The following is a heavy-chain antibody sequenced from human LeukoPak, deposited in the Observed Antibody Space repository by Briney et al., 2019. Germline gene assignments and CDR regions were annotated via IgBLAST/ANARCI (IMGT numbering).Heavy chain of an antibody. CDR1: GFTFSSYA. CDR2: ISSSGSTI. CDR3: AREGAVGNFDY. J-gene: IGHJ4*02. Sequence: PGGSLRLSCAASGFTFSSYAMSWVRQAPGKGLEWVSYISSSGSTIYYADSVKGRFTISRDNAKNSLYLQMNSLRAEDTAVYYCAREGAVGNFDYWGQGTLVTVSS. D-gene: IGHD6-19*01. V-gene: IGHV3-48*04.